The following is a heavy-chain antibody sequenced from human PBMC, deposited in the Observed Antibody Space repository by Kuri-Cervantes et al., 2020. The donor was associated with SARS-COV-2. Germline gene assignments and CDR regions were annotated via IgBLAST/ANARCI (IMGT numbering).Heavy chain of an antibody. Sequence: GESLKISCAASGFTFSTYEMNWVRQAPGKGLEWVSHISSSGKNIYYADSVKGRFTISRDNSKNTLYLQMNSLRAEDTAVYYCARSRHIAAHTDYWGQGTLVTVSS. CDR3: ARSRHIAAHTDY. V-gene: IGHV3-48*03. CDR2: ISSSGKNI. CDR1: GFTFSTYE. J-gene: IGHJ4*02. D-gene: IGHD6-6*01.